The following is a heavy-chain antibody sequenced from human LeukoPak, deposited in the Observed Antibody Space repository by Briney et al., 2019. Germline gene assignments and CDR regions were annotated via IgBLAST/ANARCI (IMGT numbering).Heavy chain of an antibody. D-gene: IGHD3-22*01. J-gene: IGHJ5*02. V-gene: IGHV4-59*01. CDR2: IYYSGST. CDR3: ARVRGTPLNYYDSPWFDP. Sequence: SETLSLTCTVSGGSISSYYWSWIRQPPGKGLEWIGYIYYSGSTNYNPSLKSRVTISVDTSKNQFSLKLSSVTAADTAVYYCARVRGTPLNYYDSPWFDPWGQGTLVTVSS. CDR1: GGSISSYY.